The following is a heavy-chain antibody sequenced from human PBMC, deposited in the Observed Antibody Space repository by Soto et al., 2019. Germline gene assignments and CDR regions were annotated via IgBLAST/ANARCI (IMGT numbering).Heavy chain of an antibody. J-gene: IGHJ5*02. V-gene: IGHV3-15*01. Sequence: XGSLRLSCAASGFTFSNAWMSWVRQAPGKGLEWVGRIKSKTDGGTTDYAAPVKGRFTISRDDSKNTLYLQMNSLKTEDTAVYYCTTDPRFLEWLLSPWLDPWGQGTLVTVSS. CDR2: IKSKTDGGTT. CDR1: GFTFSNAW. D-gene: IGHD3-3*01. CDR3: TTDPRFLEWLLSPWLDP.